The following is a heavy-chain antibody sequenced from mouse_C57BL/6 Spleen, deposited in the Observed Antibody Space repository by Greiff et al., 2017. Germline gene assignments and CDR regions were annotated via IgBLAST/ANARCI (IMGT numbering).Heavy chain of an antibody. J-gene: IGHJ3*01. Sequence: QVQLQQPGAELVRPGTSVKLSCKASGYTFTSYWMHWVKQRPGQGLEWIGVIDPSDSYTNYNQKFKGKATLTVDTSSSTAYMQLSSLTSEDSAVYYCASGQLRLVFAYWGQGTLVTVSA. V-gene: IGHV1-59*01. CDR1: GYTFTSYW. CDR2: IDPSDSYT. D-gene: IGHD3-2*02. CDR3: ASGQLRLVFAY.